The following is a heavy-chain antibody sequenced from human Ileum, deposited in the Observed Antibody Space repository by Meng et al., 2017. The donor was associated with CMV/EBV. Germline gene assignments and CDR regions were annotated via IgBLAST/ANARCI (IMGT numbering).Heavy chain of an antibody. Sequence: GGSLRLSCAASGFTFSSYSMNWVRQAPGKGLEWVSSISSSSSYIYYADSVKGRFTISRDNAKNSLYLQMNSLRAEDTAIYYCASNRYCGSPYCHDGYDNWGQGTLVTVSS. J-gene: IGHJ4*02. V-gene: IGHV3-21*01. CDR1: GFTFSSYS. D-gene: IGHD2-21*01. CDR3: ASNRYCGSPYCHDGYDN. CDR2: ISSSSSYI.